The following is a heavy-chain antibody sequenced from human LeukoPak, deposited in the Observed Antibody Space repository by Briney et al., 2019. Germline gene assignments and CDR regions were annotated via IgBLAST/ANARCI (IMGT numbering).Heavy chain of an antibody. D-gene: IGHD4-17*01. J-gene: IGHJ4*02. Sequence: GSLRLSCAASGFTFSSYWMSWIRQPPGKGLEWIGYIYYSGSTNYNPSLRSRVTISVDTSKNQFSLKLSSVTAADTAVYYCARSVTTVTPWNFDYWGQGTLVTVSS. CDR1: GFTFSSYW. V-gene: IGHV4-59*01. CDR2: IYYSGST. CDR3: ARSVTTVTPWNFDY.